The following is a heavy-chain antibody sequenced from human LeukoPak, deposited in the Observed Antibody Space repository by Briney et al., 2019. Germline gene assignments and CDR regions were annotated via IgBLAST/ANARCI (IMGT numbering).Heavy chain of an antibody. CDR1: GFTFSSYA. Sequence: GGSLRLSCAASGFTFSSYAMSWVRQAPGKGLEWVSAISGSGGSTYYADSVKGRFTISRDNSKNTLYLRMNSLRAEDTAVYYCAKDAYGSGSYTLYYFDYWGQGTLVTVSS. V-gene: IGHV3-23*01. CDR3: AKDAYGSGSYTLYYFDY. J-gene: IGHJ4*02. CDR2: ISGSGGST. D-gene: IGHD3-10*01.